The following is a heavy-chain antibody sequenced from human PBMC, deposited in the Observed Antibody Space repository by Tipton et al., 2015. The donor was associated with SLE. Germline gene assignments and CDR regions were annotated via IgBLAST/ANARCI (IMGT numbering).Heavy chain of an antibody. CDR2: IYYSGST. D-gene: IGHD3-10*01. Sequence: LRLSCTVSGGSISSHYWSWIRQPPGKGLEWIGYIYYSGSTNYNPSLKSRVTISVDTSKNQFSLKLSSVTAADTAVYYCAREAQAVGYFDYWGQGTLVTVSS. V-gene: IGHV4-59*11. CDR3: AREAQAVGYFDY. CDR1: GGSISSHY. J-gene: IGHJ4*02.